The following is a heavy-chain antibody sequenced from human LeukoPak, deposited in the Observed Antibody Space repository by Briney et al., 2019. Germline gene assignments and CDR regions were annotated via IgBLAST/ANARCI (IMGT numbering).Heavy chain of an antibody. CDR3: ARVRVDTSGYYRGTVFDY. CDR1: GYTFTDYY. Sequence: ASVKVSCKASGYTFTDYYMHWVRQAPGQGLEWMGWINPNSGGTNYAQNLQGRVTMTRDTSISTAYMELSRLKSDDTAVYFCARVRVDTSGYYRGTVFDYWGQGTLVTVSS. V-gene: IGHV1-2*02. CDR2: INPNSGGT. D-gene: IGHD3-22*01. J-gene: IGHJ4*02.